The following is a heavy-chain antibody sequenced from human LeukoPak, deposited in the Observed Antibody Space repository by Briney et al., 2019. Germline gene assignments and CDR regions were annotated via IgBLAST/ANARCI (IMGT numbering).Heavy chain of an antibody. J-gene: IGHJ6*02. Sequence: ASVKVSCKASGYTLTDYYIYWVRQAPGQGLEWLGWLSPHSGGTNYAQKFQGRVTLTSDTSISTAYTELSPLTSDDTAIYYCAGGHCIINGWVVWGQGTTVIVSS. CDR1: GYTLTDYY. D-gene: IGHD2-8*01. CDR2: LSPHSGGT. CDR3: AGGHCIINGWVV. V-gene: IGHV1-2*02.